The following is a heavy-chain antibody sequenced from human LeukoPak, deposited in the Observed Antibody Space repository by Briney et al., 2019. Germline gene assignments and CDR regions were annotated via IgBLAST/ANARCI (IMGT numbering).Heavy chain of an antibody. Sequence: ASVKVSCKASGYTFTTFGFTWVRQAPGQGLEWLGWISTYNSNKNYAQKFQDRLTLTTDTSTHTANMELSSLRFDDTAKYYCTRGRLPADAFDVWGQGTLVTVSS. V-gene: IGHV1-18*01. J-gene: IGHJ3*01. CDR1: GYTFTTFG. CDR2: ISTYNSNK. CDR3: TRGRLPADAFDV. D-gene: IGHD2-2*01.